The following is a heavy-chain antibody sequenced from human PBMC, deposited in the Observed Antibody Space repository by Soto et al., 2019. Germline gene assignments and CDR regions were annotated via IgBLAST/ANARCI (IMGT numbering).Heavy chain of an antibody. CDR2: IYYSGST. CDR1: GGSISSSSYY. CDR3: ARGRVIAVAGTGWFDP. J-gene: IGHJ5*02. D-gene: IGHD6-19*01. V-gene: IGHV4-39*01. Sequence: SETLSLTCTVSGGSISSSSYYWGWIRQPPGKGLEWIGSIYYSGSTYYDPSLKSRVTISVDTSKNQFSLKLSSVTAADTAVYYCARGRVIAVAGTGWFDPWGQGTLVTVSS.